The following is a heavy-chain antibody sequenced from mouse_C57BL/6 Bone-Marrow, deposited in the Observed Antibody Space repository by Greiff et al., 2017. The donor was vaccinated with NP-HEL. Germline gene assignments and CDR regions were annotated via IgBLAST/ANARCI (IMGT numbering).Heavy chain of an antibody. V-gene: IGHV5-12*01. J-gene: IGHJ1*03. CDR3: ARHYYYGTRYFDV. CDR1: GFTFSDYY. CDR2: ISNGGGST. D-gene: IGHD1-1*01. Sequence: EVHLVESGGGLVQPGGSLKLSCAASGFTFSDYYMYWVRQTPEKRLEWVAYISNGGGSTYYPDTVKGRFPISRDNAKNTLYLQMSRLKSEDTAMYYCARHYYYGTRYFDVWSTGTTVTVSS.